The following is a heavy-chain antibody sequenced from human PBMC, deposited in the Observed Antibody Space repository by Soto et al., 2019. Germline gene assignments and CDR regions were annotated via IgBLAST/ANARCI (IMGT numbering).Heavy chain of an antibody. V-gene: IGHV3-23*01. D-gene: IGHD6-19*01. Sequence: EVQLLESGGGLVQPGGSLTLSCAASGFTFSSYAMSWVRQAPGKGLEWVSAISGSGGSTYYADSVKGRFTISRDNSKNTLYLQMNSLRAEDTAVYYCVKDDVEQWLAPDYCGQGTLVTVSS. J-gene: IGHJ4*02. CDR2: ISGSGGST. CDR3: VKDDVEQWLAPDY. CDR1: GFTFSSYA.